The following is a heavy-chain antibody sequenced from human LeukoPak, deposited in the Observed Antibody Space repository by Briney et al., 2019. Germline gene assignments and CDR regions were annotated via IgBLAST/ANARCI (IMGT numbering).Heavy chain of an antibody. CDR1: GFTFISYS. J-gene: IGHJ4*02. D-gene: IGHD3-22*01. CDR2: ISSSSSYI. Sequence: GGSLRLSCAASGFTFISYSMNWVRQAPGKGLEWVSSISSSSSYIYYADSVKGRFTISRDNAKNSLYLQMNSLRAEDTAVYYCARRWSYYDSSGYFDYWGQGTLVTVSS. V-gene: IGHV3-21*01. CDR3: ARRWSYYDSSGYFDY.